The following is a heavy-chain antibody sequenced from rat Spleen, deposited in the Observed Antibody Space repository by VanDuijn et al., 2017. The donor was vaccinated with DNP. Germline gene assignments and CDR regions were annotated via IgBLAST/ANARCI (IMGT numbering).Heavy chain of an antibody. Sequence: EVQLVESGGGLVQPGRSLKLSCAASGFTFRDYAMAWVRQAPKKGLEWVASISPSGGSTYYRDSVKGRFTISRDNAKSTLYLQMDSLRSEDTATYYCARGGGDGFAYWGRGTLVTVSS. D-gene: IGHD1-1*01. V-gene: IGHV5-19*01. CDR2: ISPSGGST. CDR1: GFTFRDYA. CDR3: ARGGGDGFAY. J-gene: IGHJ3*01.